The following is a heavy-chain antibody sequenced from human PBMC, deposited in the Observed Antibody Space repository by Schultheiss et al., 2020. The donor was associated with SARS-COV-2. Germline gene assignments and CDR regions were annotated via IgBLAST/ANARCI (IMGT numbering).Heavy chain of an antibody. V-gene: IGHV1-69*04. CDR3: ARDHFPCGGDCYPPSPFDY. D-gene: IGHD2-21*02. Sequence: SVKVSCKASGGTFSSYAISWVRQAPGQGLEWMGRIIPILGIANYAQKFQGRVTITADKSTSTVYMELSSLRSEDTAVYYCARDHFPCGGDCYPPSPFDYWGQGTLVTVSS. CDR1: GGTFSSYA. CDR2: IIPILGIA. J-gene: IGHJ4*02.